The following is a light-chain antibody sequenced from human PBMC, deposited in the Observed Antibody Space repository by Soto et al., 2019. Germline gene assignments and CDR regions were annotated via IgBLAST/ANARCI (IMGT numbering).Light chain of an antibody. CDR1: SSNIGAGYD. CDR3: QSYDSSLSGFVV. CDR2: GSN. Sequence: QSVLTQPPSVSGAPGQRVTISCTGSSSNIGAGYDVHWYQQLPGTAPKLLISGSNNRPSGVPDRFSGSKSGTSASLAITGLQAEDEADYYCQSYDSSLSGFVVFGGGTNSPS. J-gene: IGLJ2*01. V-gene: IGLV1-40*01.